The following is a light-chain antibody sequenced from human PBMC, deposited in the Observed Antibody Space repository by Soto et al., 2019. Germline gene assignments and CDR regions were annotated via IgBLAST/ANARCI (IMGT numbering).Light chain of an antibody. J-gene: IGLJ2*01. CDR3: AAWDDSLNGVI. Sequence: QSLLTQPPSVSEVPRQRVSISCSGSNSNIGNNAVNWYQQLPGKTPKLLIYYDDLLPSGVSDRFSGSKSGTSASLAISGLQSEDEAVYYCAAWDDSLNGVIFGGGTKVTVL. V-gene: IGLV1-36*01. CDR1: NSNIGNNA. CDR2: YDD.